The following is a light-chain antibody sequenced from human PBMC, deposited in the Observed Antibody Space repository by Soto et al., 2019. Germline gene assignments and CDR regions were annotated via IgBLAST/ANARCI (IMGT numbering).Light chain of an antibody. Sequence: SYELTQPPSVSVSPGQTARITCSGDALSKQYAHWYQQKPGQAPVLVIYKDSERPSGIPERFSGYSSGTTVTLIISGVQAEDEADYYCQSADSSDAYWVFGGGTKVTVL. CDR2: KDS. V-gene: IGLV3-25*03. CDR3: QSADSSDAYWV. CDR1: ALSKQY. J-gene: IGLJ3*02.